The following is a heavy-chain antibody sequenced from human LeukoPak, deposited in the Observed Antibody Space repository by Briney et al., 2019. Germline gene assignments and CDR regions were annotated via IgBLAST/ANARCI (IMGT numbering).Heavy chain of an antibody. CDR2: IKQDGSEK. D-gene: IGHD2-15*01. J-gene: IGHJ4*02. CDR3: ARRLVVAGVGDY. V-gene: IGHV3-7*01. Sequence: GGSLRLSCAASGFTFSEYWMTWVRQAPGKGPEWVASIKQDGSEKNYVDSVKGRFTISRDNTKNSLNLQMNSLRAEDTAVYYCARRLVVAGVGDYWGQGTLVTVSS. CDR1: GFTFSEYW.